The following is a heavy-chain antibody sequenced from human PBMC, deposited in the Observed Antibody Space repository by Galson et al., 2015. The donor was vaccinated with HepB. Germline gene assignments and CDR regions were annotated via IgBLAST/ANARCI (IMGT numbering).Heavy chain of an antibody. CDR3: ARDYYDRSGYR. V-gene: IGHV3-21*01. D-gene: IGHD3-22*01. J-gene: IGHJ4*02. CDR2: ISDTSTYI. CDR1: GFNFSRYT. Sequence: SLRLSCAASGFNFSRYTMNWVRQAPGKGLEWVSSISDTSTYIHYSDLLRGRFTISRDNDKNSVYLQMNSLRAEDTAVYYCARDYYDRSGYRWGQGTLVLVSS.